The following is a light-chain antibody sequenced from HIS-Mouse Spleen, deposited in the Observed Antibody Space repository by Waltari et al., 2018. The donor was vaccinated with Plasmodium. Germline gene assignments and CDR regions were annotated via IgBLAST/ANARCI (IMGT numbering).Light chain of an antibody. V-gene: IGKV1-39*01. CDR3: QQSYSTWT. CDR1: KSISSY. J-gene: IGKJ1*01. Sequence: DIQMTQSPSSLSASVGDRVTITCRASKSISSYLNWYQQKPGKAPKLLIYAASSLQSGVPSRFSGSGSWTDFTLTISSLQPEYFATYYCQQSYSTWTFGQGTKVEIK. CDR2: AAS.